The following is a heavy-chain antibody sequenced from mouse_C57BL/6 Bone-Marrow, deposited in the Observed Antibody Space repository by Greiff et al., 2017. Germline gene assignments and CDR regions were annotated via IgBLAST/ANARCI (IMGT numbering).Heavy chain of an antibody. CDR2: INPGSGGT. CDR3: ARSKNWDSWFAY. D-gene: IGHD4-1*01. J-gene: IGHJ3*01. CDR1: GYAFTNYL. V-gene: IGHV1-54*01. Sequence: QVQLKQSGAELVRPGTSVKVSCKASGYAFTNYLIEWVKQRPGQGLVWIGVINPGSGGTNYNEKFKGKATLTADKSSSTAYMQLSRLTSEDSAVYFCARSKNWDSWFAYWGQGTLVTVSA.